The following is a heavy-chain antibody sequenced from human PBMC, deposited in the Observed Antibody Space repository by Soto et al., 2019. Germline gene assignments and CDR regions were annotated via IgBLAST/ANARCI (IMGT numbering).Heavy chain of an antibody. Sequence: GGSLRLSCAASGFIFSGFGMHWVRQAPGKGLEWVAHIWYDGSNTYYADSVRGRFTISRDNSRNTVHLQMNSLRAEDTAVYHCVRDLLGSGGHFDYWGQGTLVTVSS. CDR2: IWYDGSNT. V-gene: IGHV3-33*01. CDR3: VRDLLGSGGHFDY. CDR1: GFIFSGFG. D-gene: IGHD7-27*01. J-gene: IGHJ4*02.